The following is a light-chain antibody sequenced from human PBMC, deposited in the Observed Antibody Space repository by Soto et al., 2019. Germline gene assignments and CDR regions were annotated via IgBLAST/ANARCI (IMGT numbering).Light chain of an antibody. J-gene: IGKJ3*01. CDR1: QGISSY. CDR2: AAS. CDR3: QQLNSLFT. V-gene: IGKV1-9*01. Sequence: IQLTQSPSSLSASVGDRVTITCRASQGISSYLAWYQQKPGKAPKLLIYAASTLQSGVPSRFSGSGSRTDFTLTISSLQPEDFATYYCQQLNSLFTFGPGTKVDIK.